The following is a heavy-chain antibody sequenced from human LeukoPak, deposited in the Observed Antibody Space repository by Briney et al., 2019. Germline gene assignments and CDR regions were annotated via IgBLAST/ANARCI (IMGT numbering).Heavy chain of an antibody. CDR2: IIPIFGTA. D-gene: IGHD3-3*01. CDR3: ASQQGVSWSGPKKQQAFDI. Sequence: ASVKVSCKASGGTFSSYAISWVRQAPGQGLEWMGGIIPIFGTANYAQKFQGRVTITTDESTSTAYMELSSLRSEDTAVYYCASQQGVSWSGPKKQQAFDIWGQGTMATVSS. V-gene: IGHV1-69*05. J-gene: IGHJ3*02. CDR1: GGTFSSYA.